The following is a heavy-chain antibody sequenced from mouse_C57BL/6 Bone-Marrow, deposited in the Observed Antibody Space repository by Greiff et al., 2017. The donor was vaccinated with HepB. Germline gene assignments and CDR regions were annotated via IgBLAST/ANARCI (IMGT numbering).Heavy chain of an antibody. CDR3: ARRRLYYDYDVKVYFDY. V-gene: IGHV5-2*01. D-gene: IGHD2-4*01. Sequence: EVKLQESGGGLVQPGESLKLSCESNEYEFPSHDMSWVRKTPEKRLELVAAINSDGGSTYYPDTMERRFIISRDNTKKTLYLQMSSLRSEDTALYYCARRRLYYDYDVKVYFDYWGQGTTLTVSS. CDR1: EYEFPSHD. CDR2: INSDGGST. J-gene: IGHJ2*01.